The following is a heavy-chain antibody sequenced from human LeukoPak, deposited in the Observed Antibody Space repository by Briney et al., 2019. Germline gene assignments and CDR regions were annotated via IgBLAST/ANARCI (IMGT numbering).Heavy chain of an antibody. CDR3: ARASTIFGVVITPWDAFDI. D-gene: IGHD3-3*01. Sequence: GGSLRLSCAASGFTFSSYAMHWVRQAPGKGLEWVAVISYDGSNKYYADSVKGRFTISRDNSKNTLYLQMNSLRAEDTAVYYCARASTIFGVVITPWDAFDIWGQGTMVTVSS. J-gene: IGHJ3*02. V-gene: IGHV3-30-3*01. CDR2: ISYDGSNK. CDR1: GFTFSSYA.